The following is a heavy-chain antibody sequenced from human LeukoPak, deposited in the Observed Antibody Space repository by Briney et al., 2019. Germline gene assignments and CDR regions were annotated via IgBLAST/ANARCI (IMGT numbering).Heavy chain of an antibody. D-gene: IGHD5-12*01. Sequence: SETLSLTCTISGGSISSGGYYWSWIRQHPGKGLEWIGYIYYSGSTYYNPSLKSRVTISVDTSKNQFSLKLSSVTAADTAVYYCAREIVATSVFIDYWGQGTLVTVSS. J-gene: IGHJ4*02. CDR1: GGSISSGGYY. V-gene: IGHV4-31*03. CDR3: AREIVATSVFIDY. CDR2: IYYSGST.